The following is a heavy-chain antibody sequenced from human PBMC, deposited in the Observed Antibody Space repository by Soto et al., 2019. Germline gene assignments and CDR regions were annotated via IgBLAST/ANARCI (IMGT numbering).Heavy chain of an antibody. D-gene: IGHD6-13*01. CDR2: ISSSSSYI. CDR3: ARDQGQQLAS. Sequence: EVQLVESGGGLVKPGGSLRLSCAASGFTFSSYSMNWDRQAPGKGLEWVSSISSSSSYIYYADSVKGRFTISRDNAKNSLYLQMNSLRAEDTAEYYCARDQGQQLASWGQGTLVTVSS. J-gene: IGHJ4*02. V-gene: IGHV3-21*01. CDR1: GFTFSSYS.